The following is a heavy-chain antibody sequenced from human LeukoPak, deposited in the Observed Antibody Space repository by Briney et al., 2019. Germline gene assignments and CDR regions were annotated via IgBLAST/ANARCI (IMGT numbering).Heavy chain of an antibody. V-gene: IGHV1-69*13. J-gene: IGHJ4*02. CDR2: IITNYGTT. Sequence: SVKVSCKASGGTFSNYAISWVRQAPGQGLEWMGGIITNYGTTNYAQKYQGRVTITADEPTTTVYMELSSLRSEDTAVYYCARPRTYYDFWRGYPPFDYWGQGTLVTVSS. CDR1: GGTFSNYA. D-gene: IGHD3-3*01. CDR3: ARPRTYYDFWRGYPPFDY.